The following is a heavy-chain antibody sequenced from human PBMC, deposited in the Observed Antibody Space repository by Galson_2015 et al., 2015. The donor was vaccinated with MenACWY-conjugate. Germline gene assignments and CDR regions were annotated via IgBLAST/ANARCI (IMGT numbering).Heavy chain of an antibody. J-gene: IGHJ4*02. CDR3: AREQWLVNVPMGHFDY. D-gene: IGHD6-19*01. V-gene: IGHV1-69*04. Sequence: SVKVSCKASGGTFSSYAISWVRQAPGQGLEWMGRIIPILGIANYAQKFQGRVTITADKSTSTAYMELSSLRSEDTAVYYCAREQWLVNVPMGHFDYWGQGTLVTVSS. CDR2: IIPILGIA. CDR1: GGTFSSYA.